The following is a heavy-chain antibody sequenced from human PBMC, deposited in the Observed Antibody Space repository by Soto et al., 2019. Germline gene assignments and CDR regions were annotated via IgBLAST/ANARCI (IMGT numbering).Heavy chain of an antibody. CDR2: YWDDDR. V-gene: IGHV2-5*02. CDR1: GYSLSTSGMG. D-gene: IGHD3-9*01. J-gene: IGHJ4*02. Sequence: QVTLKEAGPPLLKPTQTLTLTCTFSGYSLSTSGMGVGWIRQPPGKALEWLALYWDDDRRHSPSLKSRLTITKDTSKNQVVLTMTNMDPVDTATYYCARRYYDTLTGLPYYFDYWGQGTLVTASS. CDR3: ARRYYDTLTGLPYYFDY.